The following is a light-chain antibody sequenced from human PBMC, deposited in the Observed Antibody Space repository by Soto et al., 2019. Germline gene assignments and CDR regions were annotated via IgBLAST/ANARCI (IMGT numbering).Light chain of an antibody. J-gene: IGKJ1*01. CDR2: GAS. CDR1: QSVRSDY. V-gene: IGKV3-20*01. CDR3: QHYGNSPPSVT. Sequence: EIVLTQSPGTLSLSPGERATLSCRASQSVRSDYLAWYQQKPGQAPRLHIYGASTRATGIPDRFTGSGSGTDFTLTISRLEPEDFAVYYCQHYGNSPPSVTFGQGTKVDIK.